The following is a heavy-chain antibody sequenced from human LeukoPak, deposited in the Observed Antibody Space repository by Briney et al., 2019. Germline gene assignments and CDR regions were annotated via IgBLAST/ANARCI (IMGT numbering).Heavy chain of an antibody. Sequence: ASVNVSCMASGYTFTSYGISWVRQAAGQGLEWMGWIIAYNGNTNYAQKLQGRVTMTTDTSTGTAYMELRSLRSDDTAVYYCARDRLLPPDSSGYYYVERYFDYWGQGTLVTVSS. D-gene: IGHD3-22*01. CDR3: ARDRLLPPDSSGYYYVERYFDY. CDR1: GYTFTSYG. J-gene: IGHJ4*02. CDR2: IIAYNGNT. V-gene: IGHV1-18*01.